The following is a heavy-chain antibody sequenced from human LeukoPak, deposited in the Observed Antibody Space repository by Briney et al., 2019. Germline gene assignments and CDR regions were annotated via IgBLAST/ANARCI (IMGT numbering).Heavy chain of an antibody. CDR2: ISGSGGTT. CDR1: GFTFSSYA. Sequence: GGSLRLSCAASGFTFSSYAMHWVRQAPGKGLEWVSVISGSGGTTYYADSVKGRFTISRDNSKNTLYLQMNSLRAEDTAVYYCARAGSYYDSSGYTFDYWGQGTLVTVSS. D-gene: IGHD3-22*01. J-gene: IGHJ4*02. V-gene: IGHV3-23*01. CDR3: ARAGSYYDSSGYTFDY.